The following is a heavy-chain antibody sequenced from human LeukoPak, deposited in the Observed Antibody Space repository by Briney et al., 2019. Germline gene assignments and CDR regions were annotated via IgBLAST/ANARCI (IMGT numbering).Heavy chain of an antibody. CDR1: GFTFSSYA. J-gene: IGHJ4*02. D-gene: IGHD2-15*01. CDR2: INHSGST. CDR3: AITFCSGRSCYHVSN. Sequence: GSLRLSCTASGFTFSSYAMHWVRQAPGKGLEWIGEINHSGSTNYNPSLKSRVTISVDTSKNQFSLKMSSVTAADTAVYYCAITFCSGRSCYHVSNWGQGTLVIVSS. V-gene: IGHV4-34*08.